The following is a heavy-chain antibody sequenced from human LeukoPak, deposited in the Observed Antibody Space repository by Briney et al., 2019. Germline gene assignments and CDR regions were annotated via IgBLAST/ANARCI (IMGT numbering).Heavy chain of an antibody. CDR1: GFTISSNY. D-gene: IGHD3/OR15-3a*01. CDR2: IYSDGRT. J-gene: IGHJ4*02. V-gene: IGHV3-53*01. CDR3: ARADGTGGPYDY. Sequence: GGSLRLSCAASGFTISSNYMSWVRQAPGKELEWVSVIYSDGRTHYADSVKGRFTISRDNSKNTLFLQMNSLRAEDTAVYYCARADGTGGPYDYWGQGTLVTVSS.